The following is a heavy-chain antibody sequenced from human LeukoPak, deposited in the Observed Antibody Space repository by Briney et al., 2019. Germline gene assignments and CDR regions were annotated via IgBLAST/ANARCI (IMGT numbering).Heavy chain of an antibody. CDR3: ARSLRGDAFDI. CDR2: IYHSGST. V-gene: IGHV4-30-2*01. CDR1: GGSISSGGYS. Sequence: SETLSLTCAVSGGSISSGGYSWSWIRQPPGTGLEWIGYIYHSGSTYYNPSLKSRVTISVDRSKNQFSLKLSSVTAADTAVYYCARSLRGDAFDIWGQGPMVTVSS. D-gene: IGHD4-17*01. J-gene: IGHJ3*02.